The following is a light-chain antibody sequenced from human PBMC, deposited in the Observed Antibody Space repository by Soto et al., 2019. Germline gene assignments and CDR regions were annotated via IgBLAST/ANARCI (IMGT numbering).Light chain of an antibody. V-gene: IGLV2-14*03. CDR2: DVS. Sequence: QSALTQPASVSGSPGQSITISCTGTSSDVGGYNYVSWYQHHPGKAPKLMIYDVSFRPSGVSNRFSGSKSGNTASLTISGLRAEDEGDYYCSSYTTSSTLVVFGGGTKLTVL. CDR1: SSDVGGYNY. J-gene: IGLJ2*01. CDR3: SSYTTSSTLVV.